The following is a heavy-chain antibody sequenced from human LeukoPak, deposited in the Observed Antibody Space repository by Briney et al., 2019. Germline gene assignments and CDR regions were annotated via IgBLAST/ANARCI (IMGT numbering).Heavy chain of an antibody. CDR1: GFTFSTYS. CDR3: ATFMVRGYYFDY. D-gene: IGHD3-10*01. J-gene: IGHJ4*02. V-gene: IGHV3-30*02. CDR2: IRYDGSDK. Sequence: TGGSLRLSCAASGFTFSTYSMHWVRQAPGKGLEWVAFIRYDGSDKYYADSVRGRFTISRDNSKNTLYLQMDSLRAEDTAVYYCATFMVRGYYFDYWGQGTLVTVSS.